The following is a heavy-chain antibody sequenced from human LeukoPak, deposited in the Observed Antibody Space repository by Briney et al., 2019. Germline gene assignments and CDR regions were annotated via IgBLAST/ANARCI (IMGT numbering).Heavy chain of an antibody. D-gene: IGHD4-17*01. CDR3: ARVHDYGDYFDY. Sequence: PGGSLRLSCAASGFTFSSYSLNWVRQASGKGLEWVSSISSTSIYIYYADSVKGRFTISRDNAKNSLYLQMNSLRAEDTAVYYCARVHDYGDYFDYWGQGTLVTVSS. J-gene: IGHJ4*02. CDR2: ISSTSIYI. CDR1: GFTFSSYS. V-gene: IGHV3-21*01.